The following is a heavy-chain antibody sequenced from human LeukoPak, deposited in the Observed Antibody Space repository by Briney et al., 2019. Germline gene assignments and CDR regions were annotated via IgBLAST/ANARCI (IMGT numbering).Heavy chain of an antibody. Sequence: SETLSLTCAVYGGSFSGYYWSWIRQPPGKGLEWIGEINHSGSTNYNPSLKSRVTISVDTSKNQFSLKLSSVTAADTAVYYCARRWGRYCSGGSCYQWLPRVFDYWGQGTLVTVSS. J-gene: IGHJ4*02. CDR3: ARRWGRYCSGGSCYQWLPRVFDY. V-gene: IGHV4-34*01. CDR1: GGSFSGYY. CDR2: INHSGST. D-gene: IGHD2-15*01.